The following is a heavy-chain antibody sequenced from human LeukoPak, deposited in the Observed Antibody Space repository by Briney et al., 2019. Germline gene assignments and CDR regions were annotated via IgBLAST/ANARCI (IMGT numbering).Heavy chain of an antibody. D-gene: IGHD3-10*01. CDR3: ARLGAGIINYYGMDV. Sequence: TPSETLSLTCTVSGGSIVGYYWSWIRQPPGKGLEWIAYIYSSGHTISNPSLQSRVTMSLDTSRNQFSLKLSSVTAADTAVYYCARLGAGIINYYGMDVWGQGTTVTVSS. CDR2: IYSSGHT. CDR1: GGSIVGYY. V-gene: IGHV4-59*08. J-gene: IGHJ6*02.